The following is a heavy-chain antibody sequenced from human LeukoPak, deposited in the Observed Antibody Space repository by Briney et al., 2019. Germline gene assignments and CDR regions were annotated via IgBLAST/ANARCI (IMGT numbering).Heavy chain of an antibody. CDR2: ISAYNGNT. CDR3: ARGEVDDYGYYYYGMDV. J-gene: IGHJ6*02. CDR1: GGTFSSYA. Sequence: ASVKVSCKASGGTFSSYALSWVRQAPGQGLEWMGWISAYNGNTNYAQKLQGRVTMTTDTSTSTAYMELRSLRSDDTAVYYCARGEVDDYGYYYYGMDVWGQGTTVTVSS. D-gene: IGHD4-17*01. V-gene: IGHV1-18*01.